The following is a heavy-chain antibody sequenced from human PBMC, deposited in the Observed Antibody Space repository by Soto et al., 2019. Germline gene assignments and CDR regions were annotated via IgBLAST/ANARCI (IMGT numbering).Heavy chain of an antibody. Sequence: SETLSLTCTVSGGSVSSGSNYWSWIRQPPGKGLECIGYIYYSGSTNYNPSLKSRVTISVDTSKNQFSLKLSSVTAADTAVYYCASLNYYDSSGPAAGFDPWGQGTLVTVSS. CDR1: GGSVSSGSNY. CDR3: ASLNYYDSSGPAAGFDP. J-gene: IGHJ5*02. V-gene: IGHV4-61*01. CDR2: IYYSGST. D-gene: IGHD3-22*01.